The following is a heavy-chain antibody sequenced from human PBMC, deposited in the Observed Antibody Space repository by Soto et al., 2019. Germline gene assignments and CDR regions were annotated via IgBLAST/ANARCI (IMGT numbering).Heavy chain of an antibody. Sequence: SVKVSCKASGGTFSSYAISWVRQAPGQGLEWMGGIIPIFGTANYAQKFQGRVTITADESTSTAYMELSSLRSEDTAVYYCARKYCSGGSCYFDYWGQGTLVTVSS. J-gene: IGHJ4*02. CDR3: ARKYCSGGSCYFDY. CDR2: IIPIFGTA. V-gene: IGHV1-69*13. CDR1: GGTFSSYA. D-gene: IGHD2-15*01.